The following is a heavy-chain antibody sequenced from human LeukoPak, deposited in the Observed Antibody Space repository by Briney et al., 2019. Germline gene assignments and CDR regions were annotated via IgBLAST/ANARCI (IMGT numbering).Heavy chain of an antibody. J-gene: IGHJ3*01. CDR2: IKQDGSEK. CDR3: ARDRGPRDAFDL. Sequence: GGSLRLSCAASGFSFSSYWLTWVRQAPGKGVEWVANIKQDGSEKYYVDSVKGRFTISRDNAKNSLYLQMNSLRGDDMAVYYCARDRGPRDAFDLWGQGTMVTVSS. V-gene: IGHV3-7*01. CDR1: GFSFSSYW.